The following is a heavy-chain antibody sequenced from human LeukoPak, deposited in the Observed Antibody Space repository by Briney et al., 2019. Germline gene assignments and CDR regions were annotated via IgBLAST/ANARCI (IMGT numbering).Heavy chain of an antibody. CDR2: IANETYGGTA. D-gene: IGHD1-26*01. CDR3: TTDLWRRSGSYEGDAFDI. J-gene: IGHJ3*02. V-gene: IGHV3-49*04. Sequence: GGSLRLSCTASGFTFGDYAMTWVRQAPGKGLEWVGFIANETYGGTAEYAASLKGRFTISRDDSKSIAYLQMNSLKTEDTAVYYCTTDLWRRSGSYEGDAFDIWGQGTMVTVSS. CDR1: GFTFGDYA.